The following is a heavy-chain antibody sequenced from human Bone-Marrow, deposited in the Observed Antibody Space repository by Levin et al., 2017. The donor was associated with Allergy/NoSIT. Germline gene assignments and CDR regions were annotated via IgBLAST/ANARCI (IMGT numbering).Heavy chain of an antibody. Sequence: PGGSLRLSCATSGFTFTTYAIHWVRQAPGKGLEWVAVIWYDGSNEYYADSVRGRFTISRDNSKNTLYLQMNSLRAEDTAVDYCARDSVQVVEPAPDDNNQPSLLMDVWGQGTTVIVSS. J-gene: IGHJ6*02. CDR2: IWYDGSNE. CDR1: GFTFTTYA. D-gene: IGHD3-22*01. V-gene: IGHV3-33*01. CDR3: ARDSVQVVEPAPDDNNQPSLLMDV.